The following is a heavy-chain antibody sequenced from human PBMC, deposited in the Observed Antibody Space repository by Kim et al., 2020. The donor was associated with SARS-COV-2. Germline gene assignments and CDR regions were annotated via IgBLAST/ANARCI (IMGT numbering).Heavy chain of an antibody. D-gene: IGHD3-22*01. J-gene: IGHJ4*02. V-gene: IGHV1-18*04. CDR2: ISAYNGNT. CDR1: GYTFTSYG. CDR3: ARSNLTYYYDSSGYYDY. Sequence: ASVKVSCKASGYTFTSYGISWVRQAPGQGLEWMGWISAYNGNTNYAQKLQGRVTMTTDTSTSTAYMELRSLRSDDTAVYYCARSNLTYYYDSSGYYDYWGQGTLVTVSS.